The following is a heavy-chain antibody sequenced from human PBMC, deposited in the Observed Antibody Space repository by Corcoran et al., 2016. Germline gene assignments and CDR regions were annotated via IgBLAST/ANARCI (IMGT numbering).Heavy chain of an antibody. Sequence: QVQRVQSGAVVKKPGSAVKVSYKASGGTFSRYAISWVRQAPAQGLEWMGGIITIFGTANYAQKFQGRVTITADESTSTAYMELSSLRSEDTAVYYGARGSHPARFGELFSNYYYGMDVWGQGTMVTVSS. CDR2: IITIFGTA. D-gene: IGHD3-10*01. J-gene: IGHJ6*02. V-gene: IGHV1-69*01. CDR1: GGTFSRYA. CDR3: ARGSHPARFGELFSNYYYGMDV.